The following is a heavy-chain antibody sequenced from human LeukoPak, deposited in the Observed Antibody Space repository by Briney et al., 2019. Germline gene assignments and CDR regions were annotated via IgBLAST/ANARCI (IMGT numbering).Heavy chain of an antibody. CDR1: GGTFSSYA. Sequence: GASVKVSCKASGGTFSSYAISWVRQAPGQGLEWMGGIIPIFGTANYAQKFQGRVTITTDESTSTAYMELSSLRSEDTAVYYRARAGRDSPYYYYMDVWGKGTTVTVSS. CDR2: IIPIFGTA. D-gene: IGHD1-14*01. V-gene: IGHV1-69*05. J-gene: IGHJ6*03. CDR3: ARAGRDSPYYYYMDV.